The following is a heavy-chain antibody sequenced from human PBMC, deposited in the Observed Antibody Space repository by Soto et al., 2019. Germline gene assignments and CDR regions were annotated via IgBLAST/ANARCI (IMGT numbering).Heavy chain of an antibody. V-gene: IGHV1-18*01. CDR1: GYTFTSYG. Sequence: ASVKVSFKASGYTFTSYGISWVRQAPGQGLEWMGWISAYNGNTNYAQKLQGRVTMTTDTSTSTAYMELRSLRSDDTAVYYCARSFYYGSGRGLWFDPWGQGTLVTVSS. D-gene: IGHD3-10*01. CDR3: ARSFYYGSGRGLWFDP. J-gene: IGHJ5*02. CDR2: ISAYNGNT.